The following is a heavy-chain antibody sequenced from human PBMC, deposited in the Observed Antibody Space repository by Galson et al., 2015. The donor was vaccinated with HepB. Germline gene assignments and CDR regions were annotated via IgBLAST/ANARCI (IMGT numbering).Heavy chain of an antibody. CDR2: IRSKAYGGTT. D-gene: IGHD6-19*01. V-gene: IGHV3-49*03. CDR1: GFTFGDYA. J-gene: IGHJ4*02. Sequence: SLRLSCAASGFTFGDYAMSWFRQAPGKGLEWVGFIRSKAYGGTTEYAASVKGRFTISRDDSKSIAYLQMNSLKTEDTAVYYCTTQSAYSSGWYDGYFDYWGQGTLVTVSS. CDR3: TTQSAYSSGWYDGYFDY.